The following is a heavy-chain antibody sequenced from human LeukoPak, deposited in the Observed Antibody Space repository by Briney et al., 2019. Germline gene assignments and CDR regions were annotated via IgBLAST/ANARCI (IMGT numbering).Heavy chain of an antibody. V-gene: IGHV4-34*01. Sequence: SETLSLTCAVYGGSFSGYYWSWIRQPPGKGLEWIGEINHSGSTNYNPSLKSRVTISVDTSKNQFSLKLSSVTAADTAVYYCARLRYFDWSWFDYWGQGTLVTVSP. CDR2: INHSGST. J-gene: IGHJ4*02. CDR3: ARLRYFDWSWFDY. CDR1: GGSFSGYY. D-gene: IGHD3-9*01.